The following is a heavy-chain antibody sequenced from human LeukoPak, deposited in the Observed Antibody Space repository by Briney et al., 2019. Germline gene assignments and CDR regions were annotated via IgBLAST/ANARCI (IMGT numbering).Heavy chain of an antibody. CDR2: ISSSSSTI. Sequence: PGGSLRLSCAASEFTFSSYSMNWVRQAPGKGLEWVSYISSSSSTIYYADSVKGRFTISRDNAKNSLYLQMNSLRAEDTAVYYCARVRVSSGWYAFDYWGQGTLVTVSS. V-gene: IGHV3-48*04. CDR1: EFTFSSYS. D-gene: IGHD6-19*01. CDR3: ARVRVSSGWYAFDY. J-gene: IGHJ4*02.